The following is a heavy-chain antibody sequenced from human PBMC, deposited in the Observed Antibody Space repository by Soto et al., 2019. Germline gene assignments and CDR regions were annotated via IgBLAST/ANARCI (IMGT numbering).Heavy chain of an antibody. CDR1: GVSFNNNA. J-gene: IGHJ6*02. V-gene: IGHV1-69*01. CDR2: VSPPFRTS. D-gene: IGHD3-10*01. CDR3: ARVFYYGSGSYSPYGMDV. Sequence: QVQLVQPGAEVKKPGSSVKVSCKTSGVSFNNNAIGWVRQAPGHGLEWMEGVSPPFRTSNYARKFKGRISITADATTGTVNYELSSLTSEDTAEYYCARVFYYGSGSYSPYGMDVWGQGTTVTVSS.